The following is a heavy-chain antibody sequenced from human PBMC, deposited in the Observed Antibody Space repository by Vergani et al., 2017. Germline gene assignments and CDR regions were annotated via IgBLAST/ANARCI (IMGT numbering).Heavy chain of an antibody. Sequence: QVKLQESGPGLVKPSETLSLTCTVSGASVNSYYWSWIRPPPGKGLEWMGYVSFRGDTLYDPSVKGRMTIQLNTSSNQFSLYLTSVTAADTAVYYGARSRIYYGAGSPDYWGQGTLVTVPS. CDR3: ARSRIYYGAGSPDY. D-gene: IGHD3-10*01. J-gene: IGHJ4*02. CDR1: GASVNSYY. V-gene: IGHV4-59*02. CDR2: VSFRGDT.